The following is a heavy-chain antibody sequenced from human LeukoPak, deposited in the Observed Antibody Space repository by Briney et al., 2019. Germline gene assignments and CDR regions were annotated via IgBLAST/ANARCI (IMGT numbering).Heavy chain of an antibody. J-gene: IGHJ4*02. V-gene: IGHV1-18*01. Sequence: ASVKVSCKASGYTFINHAISWLRQAPGQGLEWMGWISTYNGDTKYPEKLQGRVTMTTDTSTSTVYMELRSLRSDDTAVYYRAREDLMVATGYGYWGQGTLVTVSS. CDR1: GYTFINHA. CDR2: ISTYNGDT. CDR3: AREDLMVATGYGY. D-gene: IGHD5-12*01.